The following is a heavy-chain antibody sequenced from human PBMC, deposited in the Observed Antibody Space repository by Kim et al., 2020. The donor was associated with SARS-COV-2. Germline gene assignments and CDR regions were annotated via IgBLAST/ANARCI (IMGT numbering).Heavy chain of an antibody. Sequence: GGSLRLSCAASGFTFSDYYMSWIRQAPGKGLEWVSYISSSSSYTNYADSVKGRFTISRDNAKNSLYLQMNSLRAEDTAVYYCARGGYSGYHFDYWGQGTLVTVSS. D-gene: IGHD5-12*01. V-gene: IGHV3-11*03. CDR1: GFTFSDYY. CDR3: ARGGYSGYHFDY. J-gene: IGHJ4*02. CDR2: ISSSSSYT.